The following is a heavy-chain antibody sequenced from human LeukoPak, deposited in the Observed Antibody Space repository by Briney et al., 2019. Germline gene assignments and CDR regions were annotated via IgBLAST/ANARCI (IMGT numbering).Heavy chain of an antibody. CDR3: ARDLYHSSSWYRSGWFDP. CDR2: IKQDGSEK. Sequence: GGSLRLSCAASGFTFSSYWMSWVRQAPGKGLEWVANIKQDGSEKYYVDSVKGRFTISRDNAKNSLYLQMNSLRAEDTAVYYCARDLYHSSSWYRSGWFDPWGEATLVTVSS. CDR1: GFTFSSYW. J-gene: IGHJ5*02. D-gene: IGHD6-13*01. V-gene: IGHV3-7*01.